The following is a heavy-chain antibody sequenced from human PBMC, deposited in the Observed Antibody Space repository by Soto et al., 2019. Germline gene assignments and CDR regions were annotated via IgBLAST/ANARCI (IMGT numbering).Heavy chain of an antibody. CDR3: ARGGYPSIDD. Sequence: SATLSLTCSVSGGSISSSSYYWGWIRQSPGKGLERIGTIYSSENTYYNPSLLSRVTISVDTSKNKFSLRLTSVTAADTAVYYCARGGYPSIDDWGQGTPVTVSS. D-gene: IGHD5-18*01. CDR2: IYSSENT. CDR1: GGSISSSSYY. V-gene: IGHV4-39*07. J-gene: IGHJ4*02.